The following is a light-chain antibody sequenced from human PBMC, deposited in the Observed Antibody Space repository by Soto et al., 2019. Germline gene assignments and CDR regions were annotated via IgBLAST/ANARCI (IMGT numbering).Light chain of an antibody. CDR2: EVS. V-gene: IGLV2-14*03. CDR3: SSYTSSSTRV. Sequence: QSVLTQPASVSGSPGQSITISLTGTSRDVGAYDYVSWYQQHPDKAPKLMIYEVSNRPSGVSNRFSGSKSVNTATLTISGLQTEDEADYYCSSYTSSSTRVFGTGTKVTVL. CDR1: SRDVGAYDY. J-gene: IGLJ1*01.